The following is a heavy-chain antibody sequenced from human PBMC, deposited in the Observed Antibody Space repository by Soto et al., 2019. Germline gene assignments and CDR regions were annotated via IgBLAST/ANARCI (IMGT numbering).Heavy chain of an antibody. V-gene: IGHV2-26*01. Sequence: QVTLKESGPVLVKPIETLTLTCTVSGFSLSNARMGVSWIRQPPGKALEWLAHIFSNDEKSYSTSLKSRLTISKDTSKSQVVLTMTNMDPVDTATYYCARILSSYDFWSGYYYYYYYYMDVWGKGTTVTVSS. CDR2: IFSNDEK. CDR1: GFSLSNARMG. CDR3: ARILSSYDFWSGYYYYYYYYMDV. J-gene: IGHJ6*03. D-gene: IGHD3-3*01.